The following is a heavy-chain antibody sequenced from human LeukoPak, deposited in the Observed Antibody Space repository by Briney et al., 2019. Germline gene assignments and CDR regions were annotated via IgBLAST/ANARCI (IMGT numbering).Heavy chain of an antibody. Sequence: GGSLRLSCAASGFTFSSYWMHWVRQAPGKGLVWVSRINSDGSSTSYADSVKGRFTTSRDNAKNTLYLQMNSLRAEDTAVYYCARAGYDYIWGSYHTGRYFDYWGQGTLVTVSS. D-gene: IGHD3-16*02. CDR1: GFTFSSYW. CDR2: INSDGSST. V-gene: IGHV3-74*01. CDR3: ARAGYDYIWGSYHTGRYFDY. J-gene: IGHJ4*02.